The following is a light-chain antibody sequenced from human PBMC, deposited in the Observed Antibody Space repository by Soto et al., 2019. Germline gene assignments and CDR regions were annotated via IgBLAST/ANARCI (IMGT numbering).Light chain of an antibody. CDR1: QTISNW. CDR2: DAS. CDR3: QQYNSYWRT. V-gene: IGKV1-5*01. Sequence: DIQMTQSPSSVSASVGDRVTITCRASQTISNWLAWYQQKPGKAPKLLIYDASSLESGVPSRFSGSGSGTEFTLTISSLQPDDFATYYCQQYNSYWRTFGQGTKVDIK. J-gene: IGKJ1*01.